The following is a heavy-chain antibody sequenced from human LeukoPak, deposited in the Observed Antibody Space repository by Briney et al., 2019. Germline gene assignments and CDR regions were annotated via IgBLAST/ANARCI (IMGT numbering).Heavy chain of an antibody. D-gene: IGHD6-19*01. J-gene: IGHJ3*02. CDR2: IGTAGDT. CDR3: ARGPGYSGGWYPTDAFDI. CDR1: GFTFSSYD. V-gene: IGHV3-13*01. Sequence: RGGSLRLSCAASGFTFSSYDMHWVRQATGKSLEWVSAIGTAGDTYYPGSVKGRFTISRENAKNSLYLQMNSLRAGDTAVYYCARGPGYSGGWYPTDAFDIWGQGTMVTVSS.